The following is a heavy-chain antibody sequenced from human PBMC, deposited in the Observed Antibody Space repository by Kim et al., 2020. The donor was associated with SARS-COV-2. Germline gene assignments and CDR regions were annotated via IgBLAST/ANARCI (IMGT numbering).Heavy chain of an antibody. Sequence: NTGYSQKLQDRGTQSRETSASTVYMAMSSLRSEDTAVYYCARGSTMMYEFWGQGTLVTVSS. D-gene: IGHD3-22*01. CDR2: NT. V-gene: IGHV1-3*01. J-gene: IGHJ4*02. CDR3: ARGSTMMYEF.